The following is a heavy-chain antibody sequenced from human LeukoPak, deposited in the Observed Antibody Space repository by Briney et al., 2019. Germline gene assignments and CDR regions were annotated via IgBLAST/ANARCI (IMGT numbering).Heavy chain of an antibody. V-gene: IGHV1-8*01. J-gene: IGHJ4*02. D-gene: IGHD2-15*01. CDR1: GYTFTSYD. CDR3: AGDCSGGSCTNGGFDY. Sequence: ASVKVSCKASGYTFTSYDINWVRQATGQGLEWMGWMNPNSGNTGYAQKFQGRVTMTRNTSIGTAYMELSSLRSEDTAVYYCAGDCSGGSCTNGGFDYWGQGTLVTVSS. CDR2: MNPNSGNT.